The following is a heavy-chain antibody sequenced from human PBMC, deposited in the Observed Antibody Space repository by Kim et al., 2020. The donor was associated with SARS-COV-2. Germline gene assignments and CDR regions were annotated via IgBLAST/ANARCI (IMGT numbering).Heavy chain of an antibody. CDR3: GKDRRVAITSPLDY. CDR2: ISSDRDNK. J-gene: IGHJ4*02. CDR1: GFTLINYG. Sequence: GGSLRLSCAASGFTLINYGMHWVRQAPGKGLEWVALISSDRDNKFYADSVKGQFTISRDTSRNTVYLQMNSLREDDTAVYYCGKDRRVAITSPLDYWGQGTLVTVSS. V-gene: IGHV3-30*18. D-gene: IGHD1-20*01.